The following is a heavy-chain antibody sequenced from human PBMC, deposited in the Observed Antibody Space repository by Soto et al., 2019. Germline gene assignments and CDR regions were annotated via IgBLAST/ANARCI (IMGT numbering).Heavy chain of an antibody. J-gene: IGHJ5*02. Sequence: EVQLVASGGGLVQPGGSLRLSCTASGFTFSDSWMTWVRQAPGKGLEWVARIKPDESEKKYADSVKGRFSLSRDNAKNSMYMLMDSLRGEDTAVYYCVRGGSNYASWGQGTLVTVSS. CDR1: GFTFSDSW. CDR3: VRGGSNYAS. CDR2: IKPDESEK. V-gene: IGHV3-7*01. D-gene: IGHD4-4*01.